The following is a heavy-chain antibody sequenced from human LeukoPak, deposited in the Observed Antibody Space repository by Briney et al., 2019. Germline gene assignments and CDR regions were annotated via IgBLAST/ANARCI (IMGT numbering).Heavy chain of an antibody. CDR2: INHSGST. V-gene: IGHV4-34*01. D-gene: IGHD3-10*01. Sequence: SETLSLTCAVYGGSFSGYYWSWIRQPPGKGLEWIGEINHSGSTNYNPSLKSRVTISVDTSKNQFSLKLSSVTAADTAVYYCARRRVTMVRGVNRGYFDYWGQGALVTVSS. CDR3: ARRRVTMVRGVNRGYFDY. CDR1: GGSFSGYY. J-gene: IGHJ4*02.